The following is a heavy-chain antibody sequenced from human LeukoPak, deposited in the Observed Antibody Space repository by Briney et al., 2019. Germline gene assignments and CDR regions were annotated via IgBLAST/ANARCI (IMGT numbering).Heavy chain of an antibody. CDR1: GFTFSDYR. CDR3: ARDEPDAKLDY. CDR2: ISSRSSYI. J-gene: IGHJ4*02. Sequence: GGSLRLSCAASGFTFSDYRMNWVRQAPGKGLEWVSSISSRSSYIYYADSVKGRFTISRDNAKNSLTLQMNSLRAEDTAVYYCARDEPDAKLDYWGQGTLVTVSS. D-gene: IGHD5-24*01. V-gene: IGHV3-21*01.